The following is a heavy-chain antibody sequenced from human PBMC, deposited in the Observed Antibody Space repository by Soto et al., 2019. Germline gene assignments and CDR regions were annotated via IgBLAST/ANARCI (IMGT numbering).Heavy chain of an antibody. J-gene: IGHJ6*02. CDR2: INGGTGQT. CDR3: ARGNGMEDNYYYDGLDI. Sequence: KVSCAAAGYPFTTHAMHWVRQSPGQSLEWMGWINGGTGQTKHSQRFQGRVNITRDTSASTAYMELSSLRSEDTAVYYCARGNGMEDNYYYDGLDIWRQGTTVTVSS. CDR1: GYPFTTHA. D-gene: IGHD1-1*01. V-gene: IGHV1-3*01.